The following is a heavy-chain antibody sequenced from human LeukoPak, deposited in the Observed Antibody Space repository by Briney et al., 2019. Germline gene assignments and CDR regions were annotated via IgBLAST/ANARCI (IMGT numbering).Heavy chain of an antibody. CDR1: GFTFSNAW. CDR3: TTCSGGSCYSRWFDP. J-gene: IGHJ5*02. V-gene: IGHV3-15*01. Sequence: PGGSLRLSCAASGFTFSNAWMSWVRQAPGKGLEWVGRIKSKTDGGTTDYAAPVKGRFTISRDDSKNTLYLQMNSLKTEDTAVYYCTTCSGGSCYSRWFDPWGQGTLVTVSS. CDR2: IKSKTDGGTT. D-gene: IGHD2-15*01.